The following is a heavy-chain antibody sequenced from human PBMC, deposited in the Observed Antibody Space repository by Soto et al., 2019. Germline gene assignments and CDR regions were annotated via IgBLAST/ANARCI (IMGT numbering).Heavy chain of an antibody. Sequence: GSLRLSCAASGCTFSKAWMSWVRQAPGKGLEWVGRIKSKTDGGTTDYAAPVKGRFTISRDDSKNTLYLQMNSLKTEDTAVYYCTTESVDTAMVPGQYYYYSYGMDVWGQGTTVTVS. V-gene: IGHV3-15*01. CDR3: TTESVDTAMVPGQYYYYSYGMDV. CDR1: GCTFSKAW. D-gene: IGHD5-18*01. CDR2: IKSKTDGGTT. J-gene: IGHJ6*02.